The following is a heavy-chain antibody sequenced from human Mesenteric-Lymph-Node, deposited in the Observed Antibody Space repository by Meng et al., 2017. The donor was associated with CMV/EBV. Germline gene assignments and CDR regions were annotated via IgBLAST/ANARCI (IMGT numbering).Heavy chain of an antibody. J-gene: IGHJ4*02. V-gene: IGHV3-33*06. Sequence: GESLKISCAASGFTFRSYGMHWVRQAPGKGLEWVAVIWYDGSNKYYADSVKGRFTISRDNSKNTLYLQMNSLGGDDTAVYYCAKGAGSGWFYFDYWGQGTLVTVSS. CDR3: AKGAGSGWFYFDY. CDR1: GFTFRSYG. CDR2: IWYDGSNK. D-gene: IGHD6-19*01.